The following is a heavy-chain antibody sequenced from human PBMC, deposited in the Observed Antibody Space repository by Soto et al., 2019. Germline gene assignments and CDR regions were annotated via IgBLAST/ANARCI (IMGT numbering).Heavy chain of an antibody. V-gene: IGHV4-59*01. J-gene: IGHJ4*02. CDR1: GGSISSNY. CDR3: ARYRREAVAGYTLDN. D-gene: IGHD6-13*01. CDR2: VYNSGST. Sequence: SETLSLTCTVSGGSISSNYWTWIRQPPGKGLEWIGYVYNSGSTNYNPSLKSRVTISEDTSKSQFSLKVNSMTAADTAVYYCARYRREAVAGYTLDNWGQGIFVTVSP.